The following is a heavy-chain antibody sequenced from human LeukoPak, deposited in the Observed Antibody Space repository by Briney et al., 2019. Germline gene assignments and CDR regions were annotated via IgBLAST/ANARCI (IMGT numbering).Heavy chain of an antibody. J-gene: IGHJ1*01. D-gene: IGHD4-17*01. V-gene: IGHV5-10-1*01. CDR3: ATGASKVTTDFANY. CDR1: GYSSTNYW. CDR2: IDPRDSYT. Sequence: GESLKISCKGSGYSSTNYWISWVRQMPGKGLEWMGRIDPRDSYTKYSPSFEGHVTISVDKSISSAFLQWNSLKASDTAIYYCATGASKVTTDFANYWGQGTQVAVSS.